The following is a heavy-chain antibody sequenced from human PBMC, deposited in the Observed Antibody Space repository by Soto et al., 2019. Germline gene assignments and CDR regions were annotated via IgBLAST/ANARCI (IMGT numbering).Heavy chain of an antibody. CDR2: ITSNGDST. D-gene: IGHD6-25*01. Sequence: EVQLVESGGVVVQPGGSLRLSCAASGFNFNDFIMHWVRQSPTAGLEWVSLITSNGDSTHYADFVKGRFFISRDNTMNSLYLQMNNLRTEDAALYYCARHLGGSSDSWGQGTLVTVSS. CDR3: ARHLGGSSDS. V-gene: IGHV3-43*01. CDR1: GFNFNDFI. J-gene: IGHJ4*02.